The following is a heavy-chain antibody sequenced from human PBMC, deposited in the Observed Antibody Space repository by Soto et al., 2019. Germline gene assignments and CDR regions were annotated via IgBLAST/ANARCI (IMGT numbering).Heavy chain of an antibody. V-gene: IGHV1-2*04. CDR1: GHTFTGYY. D-gene: IGHD3-22*01. CDR2: INPNSGGT. J-gene: IGHJ3*02. Sequence: GASVKVSCKASGHTFTGYYMHWVRQAPGQGLEWMGWINPNSGGTNYAQKFQGWVTMTRDTSISTAYMELSRLRSDDTAVYYCARGATYYYDSSGYPWAFDIWGQGTMVTVS. CDR3: ARGATYYYDSSGYPWAFDI.